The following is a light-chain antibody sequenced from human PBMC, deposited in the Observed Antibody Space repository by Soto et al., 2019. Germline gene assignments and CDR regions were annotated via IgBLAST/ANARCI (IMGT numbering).Light chain of an antibody. V-gene: IGKV3-15*01. CDR2: GSS. J-gene: IGKJ4*01. CDR1: QSVNDN. CDR3: QQYNNWPLT. Sequence: EIVMTQSPATLSVSPGERATLPCRASQSVNDNLAWYQQKPGQAPRLLFYGSSISATGIPARFSGSGSGTEFTLTISSLQSEDFAVYYCQQYNNWPLTFGGGTKVEIK.